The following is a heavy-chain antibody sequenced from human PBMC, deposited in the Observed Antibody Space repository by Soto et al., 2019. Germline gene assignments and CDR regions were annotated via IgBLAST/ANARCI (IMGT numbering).Heavy chain of an antibody. CDR1: GFTFSSYA. J-gene: IGHJ6*02. V-gene: IGHV3-23*01. CDR3: AKGIAAGGYYYYGMDV. Sequence: EVQLLESGGGLVQPGGSLRLSCAASGFTFSSYAMSWVRQAPGKGLEWVSAISGSGGSTYYADSVKGRFTISRDNSKNTLDLQMNRRRAEDTAVYYCAKGIAAGGYYYYGMDVLGQGTKVTVSS. D-gene: IGHD6-13*01. CDR2: ISGSGGST.